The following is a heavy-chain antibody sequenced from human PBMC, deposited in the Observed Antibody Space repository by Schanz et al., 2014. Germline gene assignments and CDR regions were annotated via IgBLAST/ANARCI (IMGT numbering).Heavy chain of an antibody. Sequence: QVQLVQSGAEVKKPGASVKVSCEASGYTFTSYYIHWFRQAPGQGLEWMGIINPSGGSTSYAQKFQGRVTMTRDTSTSTVYMELSSLRSEDTAVYYCAKVDRTRYYAMDVWGKGTTXTVSS. CDR2: INPSGGST. CDR1: GYTFTSYY. J-gene: IGHJ6*04. CDR3: AKVDRTRYYAMDV. D-gene: IGHD3-9*01. V-gene: IGHV1-46*01.